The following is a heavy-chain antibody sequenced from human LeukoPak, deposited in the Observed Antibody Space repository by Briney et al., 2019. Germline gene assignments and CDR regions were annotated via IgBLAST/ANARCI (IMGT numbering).Heavy chain of an antibody. CDR1: GGSIGSGGYY. J-gene: IGHJ6*04. CDR3: ARDRVTTVTRYYYYYGMDV. CDR2: IYYSGST. D-gene: IGHD4-17*01. Sequence: SETLSLTCTVSGGSIGSGGYYWSWIRQHPGKGLEWIGYIYYSGSTYYNPSLKSRVTISVDTSKNQFSLKLSSVTAADTAVYYCARDRVTTVTRYYYYYGMDVWGKGTTVAVSS. V-gene: IGHV4-31*03.